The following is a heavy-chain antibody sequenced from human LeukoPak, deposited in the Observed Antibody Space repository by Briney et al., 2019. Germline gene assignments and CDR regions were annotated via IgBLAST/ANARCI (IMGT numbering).Heavy chain of an antibody. CDR2: VNHSGST. D-gene: IGHD3-22*01. CDR1: GGSFSGYY. Sequence: KPSETLSLTCAVYGGSFSGYYWNWIRQPPGKGLEWIGEVNHSGSTNYNPSLKSRVTISVDTSKNQFSLKLSSVTAADTAVYYCAIGESYYYDSSGYYHNWFDPWGQGTLVTVSS. CDR3: AIGESYYYDSSGYYHNWFDP. V-gene: IGHV4-34*01. J-gene: IGHJ5*02.